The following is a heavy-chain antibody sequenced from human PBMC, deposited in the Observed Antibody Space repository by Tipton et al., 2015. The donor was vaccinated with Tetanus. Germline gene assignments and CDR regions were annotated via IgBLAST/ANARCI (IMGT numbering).Heavy chain of an antibody. V-gene: IGHV3-33*01. Sequence: SLRLSCAASGFSFSSYGMHWVRQAPGKGLEWVALIWNDGSNTYYADSVKGRFTISRDNSKNTLYLQMSSLRDEDTALYFCARDHTFTVSQSRGGLDYWGQGTLVTVSS. D-gene: IGHD3-22*01. CDR3: ARDHTFTVSQSRGGLDY. CDR2: IWNDGSNT. CDR1: GFSFSSYG. J-gene: IGHJ4*02.